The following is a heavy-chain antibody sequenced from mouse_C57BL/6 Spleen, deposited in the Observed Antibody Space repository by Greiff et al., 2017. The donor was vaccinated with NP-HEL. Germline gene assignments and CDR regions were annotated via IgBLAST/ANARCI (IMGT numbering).Heavy chain of an antibody. Sequence: EVKLVESGGGLVQPGGSLKLSCAASGFTFSDYYMYWVRQTPEKRLEWVAYISNGGGSTYYPDTVKGRFTISRDNAKNTLYLQMSRLKSEDTAMYYCARQGLGGSWFAYWGQGTLVTVSA. J-gene: IGHJ3*01. D-gene: IGHD3-3*01. CDR2: ISNGGGST. CDR1: GFTFSDYY. CDR3: ARQGLGGSWFAY. V-gene: IGHV5-12*01.